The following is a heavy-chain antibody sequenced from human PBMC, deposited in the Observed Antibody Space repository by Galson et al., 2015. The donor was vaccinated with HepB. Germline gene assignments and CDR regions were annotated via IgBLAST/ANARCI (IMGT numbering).Heavy chain of an antibody. CDR3: AKAGGLGIDY. Sequence: SLRLSCAASGFTFSSYGMHWVRQAPGKGLEWVAVISYDGSNKYYADSVKGRFTISRDNSKNTLYLQMNSLRAEDTAVYYCAKAGGLGIDYWGQGTLVTVSS. V-gene: IGHV3-30*18. CDR1: GFTFSSYG. D-gene: IGHD1-14*01. CDR2: ISYDGSNK. J-gene: IGHJ4*02.